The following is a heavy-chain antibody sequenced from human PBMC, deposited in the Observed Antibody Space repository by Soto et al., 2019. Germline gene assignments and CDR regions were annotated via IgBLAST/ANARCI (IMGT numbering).Heavy chain of an antibody. V-gene: IGHV3-53*01. J-gene: IGHJ4*02. D-gene: IGHD6-19*01. CDR2: ISSGGGT. CDR1: GFTVSTSY. CDR3: ARDRGIGWSYFDL. Sequence: EVQLVESGGGLIQPGGSLRLSCVASGFTVSTSYMSWVRQAPGKGLEWVSLISSGGGTYYADSMRGRFTISRDDSRNTLYREMDSLRAEDTAVYYCARDRGIGWSYFDLWGQGALVTV.